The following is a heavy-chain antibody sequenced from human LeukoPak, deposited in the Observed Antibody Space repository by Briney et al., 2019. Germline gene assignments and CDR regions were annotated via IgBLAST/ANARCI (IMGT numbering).Heavy chain of an antibody. CDR3: ARDFSSSSTVYYYYYMDV. Sequence: SETLSLTCTVSGGSISSYYWSWIRQPPGKGLEWIGYIYYSGSTNYNPSLKSRVTISVDTSKNQFSLKLSSVTAADTAIYYCARDFSSSSTVYYYYYMDVWGKGTTVTVSS. CDR1: GGSISSYY. V-gene: IGHV4-59*12. D-gene: IGHD6-6*01. CDR2: IYYSGST. J-gene: IGHJ6*03.